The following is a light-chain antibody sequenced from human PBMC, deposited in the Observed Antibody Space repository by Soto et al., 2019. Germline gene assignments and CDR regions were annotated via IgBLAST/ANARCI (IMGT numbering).Light chain of an antibody. Sequence: EIVLTQSPGTLSLSPGERATLSCRASQSVSSSNLAWYQQKPGQAPRLLIYGASSRATGIPDRFSGSGSGTDFTLTISRLEPEDFAVYYCQQYGSSPWTFGQGTKV. CDR2: GAS. CDR1: QSVSSSN. J-gene: IGKJ1*01. CDR3: QQYGSSPWT. V-gene: IGKV3-20*01.